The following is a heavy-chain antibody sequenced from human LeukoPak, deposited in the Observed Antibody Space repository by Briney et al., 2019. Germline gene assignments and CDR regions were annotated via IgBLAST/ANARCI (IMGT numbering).Heavy chain of an antibody. J-gene: IGHJ4*02. D-gene: IGHD1-1*01. Sequence: ASVKVSCKASGYTFTSYGISWVRQAPGQGLEWMGWISAYNGNTNYAQKLQGRVTMTTDTSTSTAYMELRSLRSDDTAAYYCARWGGWGGPTTVGIDYWGQGTLVTVSS. V-gene: IGHV1-18*01. CDR2: ISAYNGNT. CDR1: GYTFTSYG. CDR3: ARWGGWGGPTTVGIDY.